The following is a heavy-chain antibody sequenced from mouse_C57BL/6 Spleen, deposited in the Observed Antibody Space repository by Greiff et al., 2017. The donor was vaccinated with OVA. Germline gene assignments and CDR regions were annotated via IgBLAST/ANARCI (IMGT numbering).Heavy chain of an antibody. J-gene: IGHJ1*03. CDR1: GYTFTSYW. CDR3: AMGYGSSYGDWYFDV. D-gene: IGHD1-1*01. CDR2: IHPNSGST. Sequence: QVQLQQPGAELVKPGASVKLSCKASGYTFTSYWMHWVKQRPGQGLEWIGMIHPNSGSTNYTEKFKSKATLTVDNSSSTAYMQLSSLTSEDSAVYYCAMGYGSSYGDWYFDVWGTGTTVTVSS. V-gene: IGHV1-64*01.